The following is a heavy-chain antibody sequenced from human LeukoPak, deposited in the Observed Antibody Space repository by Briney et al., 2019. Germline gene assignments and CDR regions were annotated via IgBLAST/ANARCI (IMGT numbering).Heavy chain of an antibody. CDR2: IYPSGNT. D-gene: IGHD2-15*01. Sequence: PSETLSLTCTVSGGSINDYYWTWIRQPPGKGLEWIGYIYPSGNTYYNPSLKSRVTISIDRSKNQFSLNLSSVTAADTAVYYCARGYCSGSTCYLAFDIWGQGTMVTVPS. V-gene: IGHV4-4*09. J-gene: IGHJ3*02. CDR1: GGSINDYY. CDR3: ARGYCSGSTCYLAFDI.